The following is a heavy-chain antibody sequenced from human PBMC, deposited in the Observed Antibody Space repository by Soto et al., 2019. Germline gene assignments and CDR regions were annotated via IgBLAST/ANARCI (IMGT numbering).Heavy chain of an antibody. D-gene: IGHD3-9*01. CDR2: IYYSGST. V-gene: IGHV4-59*08. CDR1: GGSISNNY. Sequence: SETLSLTCTVSGGSISNNYWSWIRKPPGKGLEWIGYIYYSGSTNYSPSLKSRVTISVDTSKNQFSLKLTSVTAADTAVYYCARLNDWLLYFDSWGQGALVTVSS. CDR3: ARLNDWLLYFDS. J-gene: IGHJ4*02.